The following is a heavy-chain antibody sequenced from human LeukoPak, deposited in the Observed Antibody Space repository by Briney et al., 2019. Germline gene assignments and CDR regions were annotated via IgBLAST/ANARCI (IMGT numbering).Heavy chain of an antibody. V-gene: IGHV3-53*01. CDR3: ARDIAYDSSGYYSPHFDY. CDR2: IYSGGST. J-gene: IGHJ4*02. Sequence: PGGSLRLSCAASGFTVSSNYMSWVRQAPGKGLEWVSVIYSGGSTYYADSVKGRCTISRDNSKNTLYLQMNSLRAEDTAVYYCARDIAYDSSGYYSPHFDYWGQGTLVTVSS. D-gene: IGHD3-22*01. CDR1: GFTVSSNY.